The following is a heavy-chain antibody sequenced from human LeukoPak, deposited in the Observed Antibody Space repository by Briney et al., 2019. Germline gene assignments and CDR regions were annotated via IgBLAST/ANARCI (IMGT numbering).Heavy chain of an antibody. CDR2: VSGDGVRT. CDR3: AKEQDNQLLLSHFDY. V-gene: IGHV3-23*01. J-gene: IGHJ4*02. CDR1: GFIFSNYA. D-gene: IGHD2-2*01. Sequence: GGSLRLSCTGFIFSNYAVSWVRQAPGQGLEWVSAVSGDGVRTFYADSVKGRFTISRDNSISTVSLQMNSLRAEDTAVYYCAKEQDNQLLLSHFDYWGQGILVTVSS.